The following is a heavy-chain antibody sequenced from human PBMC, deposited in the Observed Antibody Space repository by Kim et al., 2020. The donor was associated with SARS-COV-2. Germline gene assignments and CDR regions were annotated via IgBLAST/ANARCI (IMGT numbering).Heavy chain of an antibody. J-gene: IGHJ4*02. V-gene: IGHV3-48*04. Sequence: AIFYADTVRSRFTIPTDNAKNSLYLQMNSLRAEDTAVYYCARDLGYSFDYWGQGSLVTVSS. CDR3: ARDLGYSFDY. D-gene: IGHD2-21*01. CDR2: AI.